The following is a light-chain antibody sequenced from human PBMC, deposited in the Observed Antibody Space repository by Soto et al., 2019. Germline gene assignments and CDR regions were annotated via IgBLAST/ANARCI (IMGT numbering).Light chain of an antibody. V-gene: IGLV1-44*01. Sequence: QSVLTQSPSASGTPGQRVIISCSGSSSNIGRNTENGNKHLPGTAPKLLIYSHNHRPSGAPDRFSGSQSGTSASLAISGLQSEDEADYYCATWDDRLDGYVFGTGTKLTVL. J-gene: IGLJ1*01. CDR1: SSNIGRNT. CDR3: ATWDDRLDGYV. CDR2: SHN.